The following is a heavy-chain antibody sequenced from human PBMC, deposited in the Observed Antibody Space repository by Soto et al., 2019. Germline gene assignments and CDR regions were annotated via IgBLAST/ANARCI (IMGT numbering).Heavy chain of an antibody. CDR3: AKRRDASNSHYSDFDS. D-gene: IGHD2-15*01. CDR2: VSNTGGT. CDR1: GFIIKNYA. Sequence: EVQLLESGGGLVQPGGSLRLSCAASGFIIKNYAMYWVRQAPGKGLQCVSAVSNTGGTYYTDSVKGRFSVSRDISNNMFYLQMNGLRAEDTAVYFCAKRRDASNSHYSDFDSWGQGTLLTVSS. J-gene: IGHJ4*02. V-gene: IGHV3-23*01.